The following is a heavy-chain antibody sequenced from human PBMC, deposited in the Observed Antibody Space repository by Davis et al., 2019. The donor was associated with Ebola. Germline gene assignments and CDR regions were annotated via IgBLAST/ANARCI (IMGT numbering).Heavy chain of an antibody. V-gene: IGHV3-23*01. D-gene: IGHD1-26*01. Sequence: GESLKISCAVSGFTFSSYAMSWVRQAPGKGLEWVSAISGSGGSTYYADSVKGRFTISRDNSKNTLYLQMNSLRAEDTAVYYCARSLVGATSSWGQGTLVTVSS. J-gene: IGHJ4*02. CDR1: GFTFSSYA. CDR3: ARSLVGATSS. CDR2: ISGSGGST.